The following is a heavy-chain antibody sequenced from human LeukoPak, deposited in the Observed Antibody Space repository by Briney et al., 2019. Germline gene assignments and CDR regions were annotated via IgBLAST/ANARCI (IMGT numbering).Heavy chain of an antibody. J-gene: IGHJ4*02. D-gene: IGHD6-6*01. CDR1: GFTFSSYA. CDR3: AKGEYSSSGAFDY. V-gene: IGHV3-23*01. CDR2: TSGSGGST. Sequence: GGSLRLSCAASGFTFSSYAMSWVRQAPGKGLEWVSATSGSGGSTCYADSVKGRFTISRDNSKNTLYLQMNSLRAEDTAVYYCAKGEYSSSGAFDYWGQGTLVTVSS.